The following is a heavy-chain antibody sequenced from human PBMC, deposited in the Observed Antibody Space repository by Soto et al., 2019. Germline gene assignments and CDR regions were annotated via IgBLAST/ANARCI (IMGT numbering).Heavy chain of an antibody. J-gene: IGHJ4*02. V-gene: IGHV4-39*01. CDR3: ARGLRYFDWLSPYYFYY. D-gene: IGHD3-9*01. CDR2: IYYSGST. Sequence: QLQLQESGPGLVKPSETLSLTCTVSGGSISSSSYYWGWIRQPPGKGLEWIGSIYYSGSTYYNPSLKSRVTISVDTSKNQFSLKLSSVTAADTAVYYCARGLRYFDWLSPYYFYYWGQGTLVTVSS. CDR1: GGSISSSSYY.